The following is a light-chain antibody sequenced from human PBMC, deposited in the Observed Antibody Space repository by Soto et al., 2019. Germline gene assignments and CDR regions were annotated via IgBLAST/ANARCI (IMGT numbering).Light chain of an antibody. CDR3: QSYDSSLSALYV. Sequence: QPVLTQPPSVSGAPGQRVTISCTGSSSNIGAGYEVHWYQQLPGTAPKLLIYGNNKRPSGVPDRFSGSKSGTSASLAITGLQAEDEADYYCQSYDSSLSALYVFGTGTKLTVL. V-gene: IGLV1-40*01. J-gene: IGLJ1*01. CDR2: GNN. CDR1: SSNIGAGYE.